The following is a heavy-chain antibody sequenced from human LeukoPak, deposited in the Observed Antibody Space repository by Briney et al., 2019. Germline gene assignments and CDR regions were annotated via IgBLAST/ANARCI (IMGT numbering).Heavy chain of an antibody. Sequence: GGSLRLSCAASGVTFSVYSMNWVRQAPGKGLEWVSYINSSSGTIYYAESVQGRVTISRDNVENSLHLQMNSLRVEDTAVYYCAREFEVPAAAPDYYYYYYIDVWGKGTTVTVSS. J-gene: IGHJ6*03. CDR3: AREFEVPAAAPDYYYYYYIDV. V-gene: IGHV3-48*04. D-gene: IGHD2-2*01. CDR1: GVTFSVYS. CDR2: INSSSGTI.